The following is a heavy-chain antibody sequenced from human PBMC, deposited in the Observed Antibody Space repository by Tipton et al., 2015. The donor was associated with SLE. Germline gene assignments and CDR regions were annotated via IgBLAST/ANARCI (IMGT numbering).Heavy chain of an antibody. D-gene: IGHD4-23*01. J-gene: IGHJ6*02. CDR2: IYYNGKT. CDR1: IDSLRTYY. V-gene: IGHV4-59*08. Sequence: TLSLTCSVSIDSLRTYYWSWIRQPPAKGLEWIGFIYYNGKTNYNSSLKSRVTISVDTSKSQFSLKLRSVTAADTAVYYCARHGMVNYYYYGMDVWGQGTTVTVSS. CDR3: ARHGMVNYYYYGMDV.